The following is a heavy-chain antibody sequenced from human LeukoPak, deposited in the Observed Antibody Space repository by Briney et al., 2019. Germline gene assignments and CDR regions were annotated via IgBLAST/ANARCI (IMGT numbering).Heavy chain of an antibody. CDR2: IYPGDSDT. Sequence: GESLKISCKGSGLTNYWIGWVRQMPGKGLEWMGIIYPGDSDTRYSPSFQGQVTISADKSISTAYLQWSSLKASDTAMYYCARQMGGRIIEDETYYYDSSGPDWFDPWGQGTLVTVSS. CDR1: GLTNYW. D-gene: IGHD3-22*01. J-gene: IGHJ5*02. V-gene: IGHV5-51*01. CDR3: ARQMGGRIIEDETYYYDSSGPDWFDP.